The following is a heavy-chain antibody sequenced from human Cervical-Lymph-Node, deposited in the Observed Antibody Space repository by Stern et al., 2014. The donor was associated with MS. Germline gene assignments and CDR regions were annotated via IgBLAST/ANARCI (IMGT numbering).Heavy chain of an antibody. CDR1: GGSIRSYY. CDR3: ARDLLKNSDY. Sequence: VHLVESGPGLVKSSETLSLTCTVSGGSIRSYYWNWIRQPPGKGLEWIGYIYYSGSTNYNPSLKSRVTISVDTSKNQFSLKLSSVTAADTAVYYCARDLLKNSDYWGQGTLVTVSS. J-gene: IGHJ4*02. CDR2: IYYSGST. V-gene: IGHV4-59*01. D-gene: IGHD1/OR15-1a*01.